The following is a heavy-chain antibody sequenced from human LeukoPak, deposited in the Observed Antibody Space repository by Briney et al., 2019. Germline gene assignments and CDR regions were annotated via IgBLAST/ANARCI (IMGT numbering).Heavy chain of an antibody. CDR3: ATAPPMGSGSYYSY. V-gene: IGHV1-24*01. CDR2: FDLEDGET. D-gene: IGHD1-26*01. CDR1: GYTLTELS. Sequence: GASVKVSCRVSGYTLTELSMHRVRQAPGKGLEWEWGFDLEDGETIYAQKFQGRVTMTEDTSTDTAYMELSSLRSEDTALYYCATAPPMGSGSYYSYWGQGTLVTVSS. J-gene: IGHJ4*02.